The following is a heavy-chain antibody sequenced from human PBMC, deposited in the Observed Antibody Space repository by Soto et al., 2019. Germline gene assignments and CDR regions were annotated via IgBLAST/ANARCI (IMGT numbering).Heavy chain of an antibody. CDR3: ASDIGGSTITTFFHY. J-gene: IGHJ4*02. Sequence: EVQLVESGGGLVQPGRSLRLSCVASGFTVDDDAMHWVRQAPGKGLEWVSGISWNSGRIDYADSVKGRFTISRDNAKNSLSLQMNSLRAEDTALYYCASDIGGSTITTFFHYWGQGTLVTVSS. V-gene: IGHV3-9*01. CDR2: ISWNSGRI. D-gene: IGHD4-4*01. CDR1: GFTVDDDA.